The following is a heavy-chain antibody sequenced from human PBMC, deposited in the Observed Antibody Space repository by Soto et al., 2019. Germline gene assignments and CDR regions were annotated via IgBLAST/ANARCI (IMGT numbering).Heavy chain of an antibody. CDR3: AKDLFGSSGLTYYYYYYGMDV. Sequence: GGSLRLSCAASGFTFSSYGMHWVRQAPGKGLEWVAVISYDGSNKYYADSVKGRFTISRDNSKNTLYLQMNSLRAEDTAVYYCAKDLFGSSGLTYYYYYYGMDVWGQGTTVTVSS. V-gene: IGHV3-30*18. CDR2: ISYDGSNK. J-gene: IGHJ6*02. D-gene: IGHD3-22*01. CDR1: GFTFSSYG.